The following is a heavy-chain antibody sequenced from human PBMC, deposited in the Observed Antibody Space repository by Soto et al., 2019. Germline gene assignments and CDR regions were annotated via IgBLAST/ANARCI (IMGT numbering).Heavy chain of an antibody. V-gene: IGHV1-18*01. CDR1: GYSFTSYG. D-gene: IGHD4-17*01. CDR3: ARGPYGDYVWWFDP. Sequence: ASVKVACKASGYSFTSYGISWVRQAPGQGLEWMGWISAYNGNTNYAQKLQGRVTMTTDTSTSTAYMELRSLRSDDTAVYYCARGPYGDYVWWFDPWGQVTLVTVSS. CDR2: ISAYNGNT. J-gene: IGHJ5*02.